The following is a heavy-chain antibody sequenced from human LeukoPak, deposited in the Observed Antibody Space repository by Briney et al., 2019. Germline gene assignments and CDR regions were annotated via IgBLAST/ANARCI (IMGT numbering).Heavy chain of an antibody. Sequence: GGSLRLSCAASGFTFDDYAMHWVRQAPGKGLEWVSLISGDGGSTYYADSVKGRFTISRDNSKNSLYLQMNSLRTEDTALYYCAKDISGKAVAGTALFGYWGQGTLVTVSS. D-gene: IGHD6-19*01. J-gene: IGHJ4*02. V-gene: IGHV3-43*02. CDR1: GFTFDDYA. CDR3: AKDISGKAVAGTALFGY. CDR2: ISGDGGST.